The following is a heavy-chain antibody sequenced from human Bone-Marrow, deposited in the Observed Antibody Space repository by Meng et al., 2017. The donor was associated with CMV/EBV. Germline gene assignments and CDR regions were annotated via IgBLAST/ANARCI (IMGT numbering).Heavy chain of an antibody. V-gene: IGHV3-23*01. Sequence: GESLKISCAVSGFSFSNYALSWVRQAPGKGLEWVSAISDSGGNTYYADSVKGRFTISRDNSKNTLYLQMNSLRAEDTAVYYCVKEFGNYEGSGYSNCFDHWGQGTLVTVSS. D-gene: IGHD3-22*01. CDR2: ISDSGGNT. CDR1: GFSFSNYA. J-gene: IGHJ4*02. CDR3: VKEFGNYEGSGYSNCFDH.